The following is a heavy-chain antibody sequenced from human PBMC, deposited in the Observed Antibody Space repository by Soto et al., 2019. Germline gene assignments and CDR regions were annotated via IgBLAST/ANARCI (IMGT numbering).Heavy chain of an antibody. J-gene: IGHJ6*02. CDR2: IYYSGST. V-gene: IGHV4-30-4*01. Sequence: SETLSLTCTVSGGSISSGDYYWSWIRQPPGEGLEWIGYIYYSGSTYYNPSLNSRLTISVDTSKNQFSLKLSSVTAADTAVYDCARDRGGLIVLPAAGYNDCSGMDFWGQGATVTVSS. CDR3: ARDRGGLIVLPAAGYNDCSGMDF. D-gene: IGHD2-2*01. CDR1: GGSISSGDYY.